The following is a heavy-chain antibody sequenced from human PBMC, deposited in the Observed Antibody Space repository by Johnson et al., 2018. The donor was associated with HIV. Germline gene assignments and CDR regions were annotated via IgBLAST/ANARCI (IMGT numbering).Heavy chain of an antibody. CDR2: IYSGDTT. D-gene: IGHD5-18*01. CDR1: GFTFSDYY. J-gene: IGHJ3*02. V-gene: IGHV3-66*01. CDR3: ARSYSYGVFDI. Sequence: VQLVESGGGLVKPGGSLRLSCAASGFTFSDYYMSWIRQAPGKGLEWVSVIYSGDTTYYADSVKDRFTISRDNSKNTLYLQMNSLRAEDTALYYCARSYSYGVFDIWGQGTMVTVSS.